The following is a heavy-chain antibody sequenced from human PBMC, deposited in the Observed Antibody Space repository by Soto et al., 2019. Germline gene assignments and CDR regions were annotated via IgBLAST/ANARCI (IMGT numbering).Heavy chain of an antibody. CDR3: ANSQSIASRPFDS. CDR1: GFIFDDYA. J-gene: IGHJ4*02. Sequence: EVQLVESGGGLVQPGRSLRLSCEASGFIFDDYAMYWVRQAPGKGLEWVSGISWNSNSIVYADSVKGRFTISRDNAKNSLYLQMNSLKPEDTALYYCANSQSIASRPFDSWGQGTLVTVSS. CDR2: ISWNSNSI. V-gene: IGHV3-9*01. D-gene: IGHD6-6*01.